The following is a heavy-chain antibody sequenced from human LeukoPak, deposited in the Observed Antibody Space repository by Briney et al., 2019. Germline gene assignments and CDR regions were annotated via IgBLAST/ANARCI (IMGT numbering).Heavy chain of an antibody. CDR2: IYYSGST. CDR1: GGPISSSSYY. V-gene: IGHV4-39*07. CDR3: ARALAGYSSSWHAGWFDP. J-gene: IGHJ5*02. D-gene: IGHD6-13*01. Sequence: SETLSLTCTVSGGPISSSSYYWGWIRQPPGKGLEWIGSIYYSGSTYYNPSLKSRVTISVDTSKNQFSLKLSSVTAADTAVYYCARALAGYSSSWHAGWFDPWGQGTLVTVSS.